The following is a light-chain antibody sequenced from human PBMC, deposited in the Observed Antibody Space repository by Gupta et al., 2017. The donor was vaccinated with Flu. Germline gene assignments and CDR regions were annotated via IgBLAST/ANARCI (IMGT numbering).Light chain of an antibody. V-gene: IGLV2-14*01. CDR1: SSDVGGYNY. Sequence: QSALTQPASVPGSPGQAITIPCTGTSSDVGGYNYVSWYQQPPGKAPKLMLYEVSTRPPGVSNRFSGSKSGNTASLTISGLQAEDEADYYCSSDTSSSTRVFGGGTKLTVL. J-gene: IGLJ2*01. CDR2: EVS. CDR3: SSDTSSSTRV.